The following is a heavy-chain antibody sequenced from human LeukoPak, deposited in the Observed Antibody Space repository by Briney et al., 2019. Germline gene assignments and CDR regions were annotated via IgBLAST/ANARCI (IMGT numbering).Heavy chain of an antibody. J-gene: IGHJ5*02. Sequence: GGSLRLSCAGFGFTFNSYAMTWVRQAPGKGLKWVSGISGSGGTTYYADSVKGRFTISRDNFNNTLYLKMNSIRLEDTALYFCAKGVVDYYDSSGYYPSDLWGQGTLVTVSS. V-gene: IGHV3-23*01. CDR2: ISGSGGTT. CDR3: AKGVVDYYDSSGYYPSDL. D-gene: IGHD3-22*01. CDR1: GFTFNSYA.